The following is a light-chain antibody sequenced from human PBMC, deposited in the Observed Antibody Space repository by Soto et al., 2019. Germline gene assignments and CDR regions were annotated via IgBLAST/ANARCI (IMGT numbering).Light chain of an antibody. CDR2: GAS. CDR3: QQYNDWPLA. J-gene: IGKJ1*01. Sequence: KQSQGNLFLYGGERDTRCCLASQTINNNVAWYQLKDGQVPRLLIYGASTRAADVPARFSGCGSGTGFTLTVCGLQSEDFADYHSQQYNDWPLAFGQGTKVGIK. CDR1: QTINNN. V-gene: IGKV3-15*01.